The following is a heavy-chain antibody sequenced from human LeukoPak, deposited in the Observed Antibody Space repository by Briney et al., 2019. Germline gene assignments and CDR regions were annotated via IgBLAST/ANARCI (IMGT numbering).Heavy chain of an antibody. V-gene: IGHV4-59*01. CDR2: IYYSGST. CDR3: ARVVAATSRYYYYYYYMDV. Sequence: PSETLSLTCTVSGGSISSYYWSWIRQPPGKGLEWIGYIYYSGSTNYNPSLKSRVTISVDTSKNQFSLKLSSATAADTAVYYCARVVAATSRYYYYYYYMDVWGKGTTVTVSS. J-gene: IGHJ6*03. CDR1: GGSISSYY. D-gene: IGHD2-15*01.